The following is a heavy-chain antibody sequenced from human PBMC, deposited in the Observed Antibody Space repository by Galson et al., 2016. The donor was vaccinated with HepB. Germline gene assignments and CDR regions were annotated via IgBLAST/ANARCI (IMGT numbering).Heavy chain of an antibody. Sequence: SLRLSCAASGFTVSSNYMSWVRQAPGKGLEWVSVIYSGGGTYYADSVKGRCTISSDNSKNTLYLQMNSMRAEDTAVYYCARDLPLLGWGQGTLVTVSS. D-gene: IGHD2-15*01. V-gene: IGHV3-53*01. J-gene: IGHJ4*02. CDR3: ARDLPLLG. CDR2: IYSGGGT. CDR1: GFTVSSNY.